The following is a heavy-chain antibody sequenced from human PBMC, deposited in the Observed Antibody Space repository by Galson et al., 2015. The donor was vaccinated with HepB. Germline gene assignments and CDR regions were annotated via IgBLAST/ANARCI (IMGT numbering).Heavy chain of an antibody. D-gene: IGHD3-10*01. V-gene: IGHV3-11*01. CDR3: ARSAGWFDP. CDR2: ISNDGNII. CDR1: GFIFTDYH. Sequence: SLRLSCAASGFIFTDYHMSWIRQAPGKGLEWVSYISNDGNIINYADSVKGRFTISRDNAKKSLSLQMISLRVDDTGVYYCARSAGWFDPWGQGTLVTVSS. J-gene: IGHJ5*02.